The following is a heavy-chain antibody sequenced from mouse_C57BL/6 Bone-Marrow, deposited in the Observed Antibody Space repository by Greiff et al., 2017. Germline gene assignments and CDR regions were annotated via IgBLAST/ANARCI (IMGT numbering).Heavy chain of an antibody. CDR3: ARLDGSSYENYAMDY. J-gene: IGHJ4*01. V-gene: IGHV1-18*01. CDR2: INPNNGGT. CDR1: GYTFTDYN. D-gene: IGHD1-1*01. Sequence: EVQLQQSGPELVKPGASVKLSCKASGYTFTDYNMDWVKQSHGKSLEWIGDINPNNGGTISNQKFKGKATLTVDQSSSTAYMELRSLTSEDTAIYYCARLDGSSYENYAMDYWGQGTSVTVSS.